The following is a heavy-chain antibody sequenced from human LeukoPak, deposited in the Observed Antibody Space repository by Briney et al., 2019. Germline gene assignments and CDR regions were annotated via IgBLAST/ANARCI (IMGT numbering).Heavy chain of an antibody. CDR2: ISSSGSTI. V-gene: IGHV3-48*03. D-gene: IGHD5-12*01. Sequence: PGGSLRLSCAASGFTFTSYEMNWVRQAPGKGLEWVSYISSSGSTIYYADSVRGRFTISRDNAKNSLYLQMNSLRAEDTAVYYCARITVATTREAFDYWGQGTLVTVSS. CDR1: GFTFTSYE. CDR3: ARITVATTREAFDY. J-gene: IGHJ4*02.